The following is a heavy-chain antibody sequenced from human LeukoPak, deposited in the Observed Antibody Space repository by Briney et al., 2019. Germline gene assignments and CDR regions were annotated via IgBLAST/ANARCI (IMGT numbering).Heavy chain of an antibody. V-gene: IGHV4-39*01. D-gene: IGHD6-19*01. J-gene: IGHJ2*01. CDR2: IYYSGST. Sequence: PSETLSLTCTVSGGSISSSSYYWGWIRQPPGKGLEWMGSIYYSGSTYYNPSLKSRVTISVDTSKNQFSLKLSSVTAADTAVYYCASLIAVAGNWYFDLWGRGTLVTVSS. CDR3: ASLIAVAGNWYFDL. CDR1: GGSISSSSYY.